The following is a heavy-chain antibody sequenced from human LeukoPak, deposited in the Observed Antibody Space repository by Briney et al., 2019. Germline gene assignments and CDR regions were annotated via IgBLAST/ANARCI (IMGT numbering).Heavy chain of an antibody. CDR2: INPNSGGI. Sequence: GASVKVSCKASGYIFTTYFMHWVRQAPGQGLEWMGWINPNSGGINYTQEFQGRVTMTRDTSISTAYMELSRLSSDDTAVYYCARGGPYYDTSGYSPEDYWGQGTLVTVSS. D-gene: IGHD3-22*01. CDR1: GYIFTTYF. V-gene: IGHV1-2*02. J-gene: IGHJ4*02. CDR3: ARGGPYYDTSGYSPEDY.